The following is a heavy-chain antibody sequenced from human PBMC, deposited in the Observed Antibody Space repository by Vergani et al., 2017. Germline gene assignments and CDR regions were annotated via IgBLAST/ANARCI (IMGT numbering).Heavy chain of an antibody. D-gene: IGHD3-16*01. CDR3: ARTGLTSYYYVT. CDR1: GYNFGSFD. J-gene: IGHJ1*01. V-gene: IGHV1-8*01. CDR2: MNPRSGET. Sequence: QVQLVQSGPEVKKPGASVKVSCVASGYNFGSFDIGWVRETPGQGLEWMGWMNPRSGETNYAPKFRGRISMTTDFDNTAFLELASLRSEDTAIYYCARTGLTSYYYVTWGQGTLVTVSS.